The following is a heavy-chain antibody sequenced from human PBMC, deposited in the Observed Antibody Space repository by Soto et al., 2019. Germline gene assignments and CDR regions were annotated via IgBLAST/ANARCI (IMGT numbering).Heavy chain of an antibody. J-gene: IGHJ6*02. Sequence: ASVKVSCKASGYTFTSYGISWVRQAPGQGLEWMGWISAYNGNTNYAQKLQGRVTMTTDTSTSTAYMELRSLRSDDTAVYYCARDYGDYDILNRNSWEHALDVWGQGTTVTVS. CDR1: GYTFTSYG. D-gene: IGHD3-9*01. V-gene: IGHV1-18*01. CDR3: ARDYGDYDILNRNSWEHALDV. CDR2: ISAYNGNT.